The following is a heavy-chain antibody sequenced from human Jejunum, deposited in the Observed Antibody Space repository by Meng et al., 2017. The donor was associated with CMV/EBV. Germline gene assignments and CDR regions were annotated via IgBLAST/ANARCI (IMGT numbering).Heavy chain of an antibody. V-gene: IGHV3-74*01. Sequence: EVQLVESXXGVVQXGGSLRLSCATSGFTFNVYWMFWVRQVPGKGLVWVSRISNDGSITNYADSVRGRFTISRDNAKDTLYLEMNSLRVEDTAVYYCVRSDGYSRNDYWGQGTLVTVSS. CDR1: GFTFNVYW. D-gene: IGHD3-22*01. CDR3: VRSDGYSRNDY. J-gene: IGHJ4*02. CDR2: ISNDGSIT.